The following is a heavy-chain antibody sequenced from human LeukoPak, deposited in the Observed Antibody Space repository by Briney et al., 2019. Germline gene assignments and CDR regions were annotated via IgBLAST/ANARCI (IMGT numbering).Heavy chain of an antibody. CDR3: ARERTHCRGDCLDI. CDR1: GFIFSNYE. V-gene: IGHV3-48*03. D-gene: IGHD2-21*02. J-gene: IGHJ6*04. CDR2: ITSGGNIV. Sequence: PGGSLRLSCAASGFIFSNYEMNWVRQAPGKGLEWVSYITSGGNIVPYADSVQGRFTMSRDNAKNSLFLQMTSLRDEDTAVYYCARERTHCRGDCLDIWGKGTTVTVSS.